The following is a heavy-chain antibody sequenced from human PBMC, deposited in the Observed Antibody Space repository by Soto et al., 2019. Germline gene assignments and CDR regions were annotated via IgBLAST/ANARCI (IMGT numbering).Heavy chain of an antibody. Sequence: EVQLVESGGGLVQPGGSLRLSCAASGFTFSSHDMHWVRQVTGKGLEWVSGIDSAGDAKYPASVKGRFTISRENAKNSLHLQMNSLRAGDTAVYYCARGGIWGVSWNWFDTWGQGTLVTVSS. CDR2: IDSAGDA. CDR3: ARGGIWGVSWNWFDT. D-gene: IGHD3-10*01. V-gene: IGHV3-13*01. CDR1: GFTFSSHD. J-gene: IGHJ5*02.